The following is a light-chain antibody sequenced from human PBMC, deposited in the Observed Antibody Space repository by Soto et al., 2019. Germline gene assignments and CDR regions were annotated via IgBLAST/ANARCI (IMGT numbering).Light chain of an antibody. CDR1: QGIRND. Sequence: AIQMTQSPSSLSASVGDRVTITCRGSQGIRNDLGWYQQKPGKAPKLLMYGASSLQSGVPSRFSGSGSGTDFTLTISSLQPEDFATYYCLQDYTYPLTFGGGTRVEIK. J-gene: IGKJ4*01. CDR3: LQDYTYPLT. V-gene: IGKV1-6*01. CDR2: GAS.